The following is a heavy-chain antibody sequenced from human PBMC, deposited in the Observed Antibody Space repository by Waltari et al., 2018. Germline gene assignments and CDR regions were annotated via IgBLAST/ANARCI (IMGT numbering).Heavy chain of an antibody. CDR1: GFILSSSY. J-gene: IGHJ3*01. D-gene: IGHD2-21*02. Sequence: LVESGGGLIQPGRSLRLSCAASGFILSSSYMTWVRQVPGKGLGWVSPLSSGGNTYYTDPVKGRFTISRDSSNNTLFLQMNSLRAEDTAVYYCVKDSSMTRHPGDAFDLWGRGTMVTVSS. CDR3: VKDSSMTRHPGDAFDL. V-gene: IGHV3-53*01. CDR2: LSSGGNT.